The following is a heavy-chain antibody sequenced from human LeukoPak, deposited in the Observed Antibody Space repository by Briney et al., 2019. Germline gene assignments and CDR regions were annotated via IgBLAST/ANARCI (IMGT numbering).Heavy chain of an antibody. CDR1: GDSINSLDL. V-gene: IGHV4-59*11. J-gene: IGHJ4*02. CDR2: IYYSGST. Sequence: PSGTLSLTCTVSGDSINSLDLWSWVRQPPGKGLEWIGYIYYSGSTNYNPSLKSRVTISVDTSKNQFSLKLSSVTAADTAVYYCARGHRRWLQLQQFAYYFDYWGQGTLVTVSS. D-gene: IGHD5-24*01. CDR3: ARGHRRWLQLQQFAYYFDY.